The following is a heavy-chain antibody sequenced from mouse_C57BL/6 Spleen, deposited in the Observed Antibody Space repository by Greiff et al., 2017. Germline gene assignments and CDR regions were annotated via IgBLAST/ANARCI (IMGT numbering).Heavy chain of an antibody. CDR1: GFTFSSYA. CDR2: ISDGGSYT. D-gene: IGHD4-1*01. J-gene: IGHJ2*01. CDR3: ARAGTGAAFDY. V-gene: IGHV5-4*01. Sequence: EVQLQESGGGLVKPGGSLKLSCAASGFTFSSYAMSWVRQTPEKRLEWVATISDGGSYTYYPDNVKGRFTIARDNAKNNRYLQMSHLKSEDTAMYCCARAGTGAAFDYWGQGTTLTVSS.